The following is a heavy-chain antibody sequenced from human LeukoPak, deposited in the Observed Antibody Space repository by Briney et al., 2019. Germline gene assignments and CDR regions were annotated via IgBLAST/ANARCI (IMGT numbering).Heavy chain of an antibody. Sequence: SETLSLTCSVSGGSVSSYYWTWIRQPPGKGLEWIGYIYYTGSTNYNPSLKSRVTISLDTSKNQFSLKLSSVTAADTAVYYCTRAQYGYAFDYWSQGALVTVSS. CDR3: TRAQYGYAFDY. CDR1: GGSVSSYY. J-gene: IGHJ4*02. D-gene: IGHD5-12*01. V-gene: IGHV4-59*02. CDR2: IYYTGST.